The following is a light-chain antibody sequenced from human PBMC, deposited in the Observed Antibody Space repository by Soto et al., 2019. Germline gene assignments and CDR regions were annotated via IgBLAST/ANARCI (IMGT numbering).Light chain of an antibody. V-gene: IGKV3D-15*01. CDR2: GAS. CDR1: QSVCTS. J-gene: IGKJ1*01. CDR3: QQYDTYWT. Sequence: PGARAALSCRPRQSVCTSLAWYQQKPGQSPRLLIYGASSRATRIPDRFSGSGSGTEFILTISSLQPDDFATYYCQQYDTYWTFGQGTKVDVK.